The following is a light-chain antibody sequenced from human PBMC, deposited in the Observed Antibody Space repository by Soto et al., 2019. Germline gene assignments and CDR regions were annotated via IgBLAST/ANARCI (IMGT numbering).Light chain of an antibody. CDR3: SSYTSRSTLV. J-gene: IGLJ2*01. V-gene: IGLV2-14*01. Sequence: QSALTQPASVSGSPGQSITISCTGTSSDVGGYNYVSWYQQHPGKAPKLMIYDVSNRPSGVSNRFSGSKSGNTAYLTISGLQAEDEADYYCSSYTSRSTLVFGGGTKLTVL. CDR2: DVS. CDR1: SSDVGGYNY.